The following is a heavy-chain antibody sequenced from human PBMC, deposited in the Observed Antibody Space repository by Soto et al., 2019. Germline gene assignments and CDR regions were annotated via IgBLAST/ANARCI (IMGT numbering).Heavy chain of an antibody. CDR1: GFTFSSYG. V-gene: IGHV3-30*18. Sequence: GGSLRLSCAASGFTFSSYGMHWVRQAPGKGLEWVAVISYDGSNKYYADSVKGRFTISRDNSKNTLYLQMNSLRAEDTAVYYCAKDKDGSGSPLDYWGQGTLVTVSS. D-gene: IGHD3-10*01. CDR2: ISYDGSNK. J-gene: IGHJ4*02. CDR3: AKDKDGSGSPLDY.